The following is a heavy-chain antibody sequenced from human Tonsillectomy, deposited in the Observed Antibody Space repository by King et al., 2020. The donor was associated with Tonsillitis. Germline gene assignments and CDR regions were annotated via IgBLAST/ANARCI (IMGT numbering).Heavy chain of an antibody. Sequence: VQLVESGGGLVQPGESLRLSCAASGFTFNIYWMNWVRQAPGKGLEWVANIKQDGSGKYYVDSVKGRFTISRDNAKNSLYLQMNSLRVEDTAVYYCARAAAGGGFGYFDLWGRGTLVTVSS. CDR1: GFTFNIYW. J-gene: IGHJ2*01. CDR2: IKQDGSGK. V-gene: IGHV3-7*01. D-gene: IGHD5-12*01. CDR3: ARAAAGGGFGYFDL.